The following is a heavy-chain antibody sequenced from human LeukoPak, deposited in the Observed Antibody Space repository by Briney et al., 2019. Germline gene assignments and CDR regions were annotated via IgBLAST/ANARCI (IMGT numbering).Heavy chain of an antibody. Sequence: SETLSLTCTVSGGSISSSNYYWGWIRQPPGKGLEWIGNIYYSGSTYYNPSLKSRVTISVDTSKNQFSLKLTSVTAADTAVYYCARGDWNYGRGRTFDIWGQGTMVTVSS. CDR3: ARGDWNYGRGRTFDI. D-gene: IGHD1-7*01. J-gene: IGHJ3*02. V-gene: IGHV4-39*07. CDR2: IYYSGST. CDR1: GGSISSSNYY.